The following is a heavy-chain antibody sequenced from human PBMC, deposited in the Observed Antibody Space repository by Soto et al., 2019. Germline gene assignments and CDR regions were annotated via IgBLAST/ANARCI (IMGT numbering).Heavy chain of an antibody. J-gene: IGHJ5*02. CDR1: GGSFSGYY. Sequence: SETLSLTCAVYGGSFSGYYWSWIRQPPGRGLEWIGEINHSGSTNYNPSLKSRVTISVDTSKNQFSLKLSSVTAADTAVYYCARHFWSGFYRFDPWGQGTLVTVSS. CDR2: INHSGST. V-gene: IGHV4-34*01. D-gene: IGHD3-3*02. CDR3: ARHFWSGFYRFDP.